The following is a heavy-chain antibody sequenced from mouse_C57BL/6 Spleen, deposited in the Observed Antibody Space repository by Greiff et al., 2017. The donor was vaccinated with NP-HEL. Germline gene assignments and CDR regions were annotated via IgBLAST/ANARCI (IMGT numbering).Heavy chain of an antibody. D-gene: IGHD2-3*01. CDR3: ARWLLRGAFGY. CDR1: GYTFTSYW. Sequence: QVQLQQPGAELVMPGASVKLSCKASGYTFTSYWMHWVKQRPGQGLEWIGEIDPSDSYTNYNQKFKGKSTLTVDKSSSTAYMQLSSLTSEDSAVYYCARWLLRGAFGYWGQGTTLTVSS. V-gene: IGHV1-69*01. CDR2: IDPSDSYT. J-gene: IGHJ2*01.